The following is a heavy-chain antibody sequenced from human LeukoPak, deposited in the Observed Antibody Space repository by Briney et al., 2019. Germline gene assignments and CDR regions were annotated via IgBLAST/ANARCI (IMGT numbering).Heavy chain of an antibody. CDR2: IYHSGST. Sequence: SETLSLTCTVSGYSISSGYYWGWIRQPPGKGLEWIGSIYHSGSTYYNPSLKSRVTISVDTSKNQFSLKLSSVTAADTAVYYCARDYGDYYFDYWGQGTLVTVSS. J-gene: IGHJ4*02. CDR3: ARDYGDYYFDY. D-gene: IGHD4-17*01. V-gene: IGHV4-38-2*02. CDR1: GYSISSGYY.